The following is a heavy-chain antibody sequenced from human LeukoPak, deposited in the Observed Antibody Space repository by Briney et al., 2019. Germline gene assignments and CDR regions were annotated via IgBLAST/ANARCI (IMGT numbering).Heavy chain of an antibody. J-gene: IGHJ3*02. Sequence: GGSLRLSCAASGFSLTTYEMNWVRQAPGRGLEWVSYISSSGVGIYYADSVKGRFTISRDNAKNSLTLPMNSLRADDTAIYYCARDRRVGATWSVGAFDIWGQGTTVTVSS. D-gene: IGHD1-26*01. CDR2: ISSSGVGI. V-gene: IGHV3-48*03. CDR3: ARDRRVGATWSVGAFDI. CDR1: GFSLTTYE.